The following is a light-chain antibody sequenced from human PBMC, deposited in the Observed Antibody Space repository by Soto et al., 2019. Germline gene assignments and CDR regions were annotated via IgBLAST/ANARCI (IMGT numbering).Light chain of an antibody. CDR3: MQGTHWPRT. J-gene: IGKJ1*01. CDR1: QSLVYTNGNTY. Sequence: DVVVTQSPLSLPVTLGQPASISCRSSQSLVYTNGNTYLAWFQQRPGQSPRRLIYKVSIRDSGLPDRFGGSGSGTEYPLTISRVEAEDVGVYYCMQGTHWPRTFGQGTKVEIK. V-gene: IGKV2-30*01. CDR2: KVS.